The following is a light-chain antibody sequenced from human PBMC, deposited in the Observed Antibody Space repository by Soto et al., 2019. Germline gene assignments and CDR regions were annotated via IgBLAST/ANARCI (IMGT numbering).Light chain of an antibody. Sequence: DIQMTQSPSSLSASVGDRVTITCRASQTITNYLNWYQQQSGKAPKLLIYATDTLQSGVPSRFSGSGSGTDYTLTISSLQPEDFATYYCQQYETFSGTFGPGTKVEI. CDR3: QQYETFSGT. J-gene: IGKJ1*01. CDR1: QTITNY. V-gene: IGKV1-39*01. CDR2: ATD.